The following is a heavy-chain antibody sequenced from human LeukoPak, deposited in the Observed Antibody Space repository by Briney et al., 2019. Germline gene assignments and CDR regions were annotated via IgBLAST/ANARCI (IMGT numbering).Heavy chain of an antibody. J-gene: IGHJ4*02. D-gene: IGHD6-13*01. CDR2: IIPIFGTA. V-gene: IGHV1-69*01. CDR1: GGTFSSYA. CDR3: ARSIAAAGYEPSDGQFDY. Sequence: SVKVSCKASGGTFSSYAISWVRQAPGQGLEGMGGIIPIFGTANYAQKFQGRVTITADESTSTAYMELSSLRSEDTAVYYCARSIAAAGYEPSDGQFDYWGQGTLVTVSS.